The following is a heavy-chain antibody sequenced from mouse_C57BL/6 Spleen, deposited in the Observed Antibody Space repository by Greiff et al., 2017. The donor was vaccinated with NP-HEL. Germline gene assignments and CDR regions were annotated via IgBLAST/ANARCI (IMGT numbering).Heavy chain of an antibody. J-gene: IGHJ4*01. Sequence: VKLMESGAELVRPGASVKLSCKASGYTFTDYYINWVKQRPGQGLEWIARIYPGSGNTYYNEKFKGKATLTAEKSSSTAYMQLSSLTSEDSAVYFCARGVPSYAMDYWGQGTSVTVSS. CDR1: GYTFTDYY. D-gene: IGHD2-14*01. V-gene: IGHV1-76*01. CDR3: ARGVPSYAMDY. CDR2: IYPGSGNT.